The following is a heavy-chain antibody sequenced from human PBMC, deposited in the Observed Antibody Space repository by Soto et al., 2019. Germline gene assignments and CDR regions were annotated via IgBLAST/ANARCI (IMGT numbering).Heavy chain of an antibody. CDR1: EFAFSTHA. CDR3: SASHDYNRFDP. D-gene: IGHD2-21*02. Sequence: PGGSLRLSCAASEFAFSTHAMHWVRQAPGEGLEWVAVISFDGTNKYYADSVKGRFTISRDNSRSTLYLQMNSLRIEDTAVYYCSASHDYNRFDPWGQGTLVTVSS. CDR2: ISFDGTNK. J-gene: IGHJ5*02. V-gene: IGHV3-30-3*01.